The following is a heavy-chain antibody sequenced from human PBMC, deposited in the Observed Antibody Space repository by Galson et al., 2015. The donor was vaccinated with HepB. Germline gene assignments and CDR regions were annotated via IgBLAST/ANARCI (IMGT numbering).Heavy chain of an antibody. CDR1: GGTFSSYA. V-gene: IGHV1-69*01. Sequence: QSGAEVKKPGESLKISCKASGGTFSSYAISWVRQAPGQGLEWMGGIIPIFGTANYAQKFQGRVTITADESTSTAYMELSSLRSEDTAVYYCARAQDTAMVTGTYDFDYWGQGTLVTVSS. CDR2: IIPIFGTA. J-gene: IGHJ4*02. D-gene: IGHD5-18*01. CDR3: ARAQDTAMVTGTYDFDY.